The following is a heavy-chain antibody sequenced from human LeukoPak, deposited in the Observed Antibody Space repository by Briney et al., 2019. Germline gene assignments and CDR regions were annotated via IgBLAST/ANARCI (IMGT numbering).Heavy chain of an antibody. CDR3: ARIGAYCGGDCYSSWFDP. V-gene: IGHV3-30-3*01. J-gene: IGHJ5*02. CDR2: ILYDGSNK. CDR1: GFTFSSYS. D-gene: IGHD2-21*02. Sequence: GGSLRLSCAASGFTFSSYSMHWVRQAPGKGVEWVAGILYDGSNKYYADSVKGRFTISRDNSKNTLYLQMNSLRAEDTAVYYCARIGAYCGGDCYSSWFDPWGQGTLVTVSS.